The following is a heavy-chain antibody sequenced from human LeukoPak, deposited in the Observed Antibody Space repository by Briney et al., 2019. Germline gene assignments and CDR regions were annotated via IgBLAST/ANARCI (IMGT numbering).Heavy chain of an antibody. CDR2: ISNSGGST. CDR3: ARRGYGSGSYYFDY. CDR1: GFTFTTYA. Sequence: GGSLRLSCAASGFTFTTYAMSWVRQAPGRGLEWVSAISNSGGSTYYADSEKGRFTISRDNSKNTLYLQINSLRAEDTAIYYCARRGYGSGSYYFDYWGQGTLVTVSS. J-gene: IGHJ4*02. V-gene: IGHV3-23*01. D-gene: IGHD3-10*01.